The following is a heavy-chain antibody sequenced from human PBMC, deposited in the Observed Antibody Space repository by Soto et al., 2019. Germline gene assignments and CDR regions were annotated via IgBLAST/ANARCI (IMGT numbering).Heavy chain of an antibody. D-gene: IGHD3-16*01. CDR2: ISGRGVNT. CDR3: AKDRDYYENSYYFDY. Sequence: QPGGSLRLSCATSGFTINSPALSWVRQAPGRRLEWVSTISGRGVNTYYADSVKGRFTISRDNSKNTLYLQMNSLRAEDTAMYYCAKDRDYYENSYYFDYWGPGTLVTVSS. CDR1: GFTINSPA. V-gene: IGHV3-23*01. J-gene: IGHJ4*02.